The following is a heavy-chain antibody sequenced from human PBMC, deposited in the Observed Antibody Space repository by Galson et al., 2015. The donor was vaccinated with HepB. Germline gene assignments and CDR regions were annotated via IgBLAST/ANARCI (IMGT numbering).Heavy chain of an antibody. CDR1: GFTFSDYY. V-gene: IGHV3-11*05. CDR3: ARAGDRMTDFHGMDV. J-gene: IGHJ6*02. D-gene: IGHD4-17*01. CDR2: ISSSSSYT. Sequence: SLRLSCAASGFTFSDYYMSWIRQAPGKGLEWVSYISSSSSYTNYADYVKGRFTISRDNAKNSLYLQMNSRRAEDTAVYYCARAGDRMTDFHGMDVCGQGTTFTVSS.